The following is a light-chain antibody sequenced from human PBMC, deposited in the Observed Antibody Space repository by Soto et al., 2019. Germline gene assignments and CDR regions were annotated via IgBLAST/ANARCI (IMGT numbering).Light chain of an antibody. V-gene: IGLV2-14*03. CDR3: PSWTTSTTMI. CDR1: RSDIGAYNF. Sequence: QSALTQPASVSGSPGQSITISCPGTRSDIGAYNFVSWYQQHPGEVPKLILYDVNVRPSGVSNRFSGSKSGNTASLTISGLQAEDEADYSCPSWTTSTTMIFGGGTKVTVL. J-gene: IGLJ2*01. CDR2: DVN.